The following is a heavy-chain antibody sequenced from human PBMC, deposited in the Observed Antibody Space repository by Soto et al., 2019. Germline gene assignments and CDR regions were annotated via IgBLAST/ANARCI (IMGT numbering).Heavy chain of an antibody. J-gene: IGHJ4*02. Sequence: PXESLSLSCAASGVTFNDYYKSWVRPAPGKGLEWISYNSSSTSNTYYAHSVKSRFTISRDNTKNSLYLKLNTLRAADTAVYYCARDQGYYESSGYFDYWGQGTLVTVSS. CDR2: NSSSTSNT. CDR1: GVTFNDYY. CDR3: ARDQGYYESSGYFDY. V-gene: IGHV3-11*04. D-gene: IGHD3-22*01.